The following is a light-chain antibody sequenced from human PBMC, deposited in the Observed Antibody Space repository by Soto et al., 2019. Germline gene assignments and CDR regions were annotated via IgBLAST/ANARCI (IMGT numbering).Light chain of an antibody. CDR2: NAL. CDR3: QQCNNWPRT. CDR1: QSVSTN. Sequence: EIVMTQSPATLSVSPGERATLSCRASQSVSTNLAWYQQKPGQAPRPLIYNALTRATGIPARFSGSGSGTEFTLTISSLQSEDFAFYYCQQCNNWPRTFGQGTKVDIK. J-gene: IGKJ1*01. V-gene: IGKV3-15*01.